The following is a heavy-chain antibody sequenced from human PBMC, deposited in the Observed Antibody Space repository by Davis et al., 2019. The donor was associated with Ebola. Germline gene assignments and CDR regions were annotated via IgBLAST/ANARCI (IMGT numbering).Heavy chain of an antibody. CDR1: GYTFTGYF. V-gene: IGHV1-2*04. J-gene: IGHJ5*02. D-gene: IGHD2-2*01. Sequence: AASVKVSCKASGYTFTGYFFHWVRQAPGQGLEWMGWINPNSGGTNYAQKFQGWVTMTRDTSISTAYMELSRLRSDDTAVYYCARGVYQLNHWGQGTLVTVSS. CDR2: INPNSGGT. CDR3: ARGVYQLNH.